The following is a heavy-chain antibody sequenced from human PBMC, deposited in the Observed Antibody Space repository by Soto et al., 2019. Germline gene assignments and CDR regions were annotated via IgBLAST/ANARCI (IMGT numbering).Heavy chain of an antibody. D-gene: IGHD6-13*01. Sequence: EVQLLESGGGLVQPGGSLRLSCAASGFTFSSYAMSWVRQAPGKGLEWVSAISGSGGSTYYADSVKGRCTISIDNYKNTLYLKMKSLRAEDTAVYYCAKARPSIAAAGRPVAYWGQGTLVTVSS. J-gene: IGHJ4*02. CDR3: AKARPSIAAAGRPVAY. V-gene: IGHV3-23*01. CDR2: ISGSGGST. CDR1: GFTFSSYA.